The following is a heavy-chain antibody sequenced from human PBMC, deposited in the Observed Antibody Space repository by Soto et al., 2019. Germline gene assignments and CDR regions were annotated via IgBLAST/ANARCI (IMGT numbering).Heavy chain of an antibody. Sequence: EVQLLESGGDLVHPGGSLRLSCAASGFTFSRFAMSWVRQTPGKGLEWVSAISGSGDATYYADSVKGRFTISRDNSRDTLYVRGYSMRADDTVIYFCADGLVGYCSSYRCYAYWSDPRVEGTLVT. D-gene: IGHD2-2*01. V-gene: IGHV3-23*01. CDR3: ADGLVGYCSSYRCYAYWSDP. CDR1: GFTFSRFA. J-gene: IGHJ5*02. CDR2: ISGSGDAT.